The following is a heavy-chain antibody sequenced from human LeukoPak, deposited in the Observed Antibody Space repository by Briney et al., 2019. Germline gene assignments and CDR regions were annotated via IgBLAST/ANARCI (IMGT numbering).Heavy chain of an antibody. D-gene: IGHD3-9*01. Sequence: ASVKVSCKASGYTFTSYGISWVRQAPGQGLEWMGWISAYNGNTNYAQKLQGRVTMTTDTSTSTAYMELRSLRSDDTAVYYCARDRYILTGFYGMDVWGQGTTVTVSS. CDR3: ARDRYILTGFYGMDV. CDR1: GYTFTSYG. J-gene: IGHJ6*02. V-gene: IGHV1-18*01. CDR2: ISAYNGNT.